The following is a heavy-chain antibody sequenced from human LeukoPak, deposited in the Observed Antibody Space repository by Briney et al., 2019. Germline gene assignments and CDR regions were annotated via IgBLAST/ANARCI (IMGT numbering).Heavy chain of an antibody. J-gene: IGHJ4*02. Sequence: SETLSLTCTVSGGSISSSSFYWGWIRQPPGEGLEWIGSIYYRGSTYYNPSLKSRVTISVDMSENQVSLKLRSVTAADTAVYYCTEFYFDRSGYADYWGQGTLVTVSS. CDR2: IYYRGST. D-gene: IGHD3-22*01. CDR3: TEFYFDRSGYADY. CDR1: GGSISSSSFY. V-gene: IGHV4-39*01.